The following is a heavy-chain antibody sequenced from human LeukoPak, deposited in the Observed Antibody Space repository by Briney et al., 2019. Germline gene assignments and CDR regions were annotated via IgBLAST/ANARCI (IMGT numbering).Heavy chain of an antibody. D-gene: IGHD3-22*01. Sequence: ASVKVSCKASGGTFSSYAISWVRQAPGQGLEWMGGIIPIFGTANYAQKFQGRVTITADESTSTAYMELSSLRSEDTAVYYCARDPPPYYYDSSGYYEDYWGQGTLVTVSS. V-gene: IGHV1-69*13. CDR1: GGTFSSYA. CDR2: IIPIFGTA. CDR3: ARDPPPYYYDSSGYYEDY. J-gene: IGHJ4*02.